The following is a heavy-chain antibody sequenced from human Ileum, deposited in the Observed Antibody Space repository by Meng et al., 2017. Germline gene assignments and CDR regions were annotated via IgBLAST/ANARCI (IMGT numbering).Heavy chain of an antibody. D-gene: IGHD2-21*01. CDR3: AKPTQEDWGLYYFDY. Sequence: ASVKVSCKASGYTFTKYYVHWVRQAPGQGLEWMGMINPSSGSTQYAKMFQGRVTMTRDTSTSTVYMELSSLRSEDTAVYFCAKPTQEDWGLYYFDYWGQGTLVTVSS. V-gene: IGHV1-46*01. CDR1: GYTFTKYY. CDR2: INPSSGST. J-gene: IGHJ4*02.